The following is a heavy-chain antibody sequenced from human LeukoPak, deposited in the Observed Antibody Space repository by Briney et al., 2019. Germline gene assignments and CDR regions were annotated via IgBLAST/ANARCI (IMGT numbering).Heavy chain of an antibody. D-gene: IGHD1-1*01. J-gene: IGHJ6*03. CDR2: ISGRGDST. CDR1: GFTFSSYA. Sequence: GGSLRLSCAASGFTFSSYAMSWVRQAPGKGLEWASGISGRGDSTYCADSVKGRFTISRDNSWNTVYLQMNSLRAEDTAVYFCAKNDVSYYYYMDVWGKGTTVTVSS. CDR3: AKNDVSYYYYMDV. V-gene: IGHV3-23*01.